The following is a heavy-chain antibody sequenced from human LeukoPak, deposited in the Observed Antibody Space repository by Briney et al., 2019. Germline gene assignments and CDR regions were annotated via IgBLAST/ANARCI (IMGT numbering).Heavy chain of an antibody. Sequence: SETLSLTCAVYGGSFSGYYWGWIRQPPGKGLEWIGEINHSGSTNYNPSLKSRVTISVDTSKNQFSLKLSSVTAADTAVYYCARGIPAYCSGGSCYSGTYFDYWGQGTLVTVSS. CDR1: GGSFSGYY. CDR2: INHSGST. D-gene: IGHD2-15*01. CDR3: ARGIPAYCSGGSCYSGTYFDY. J-gene: IGHJ4*02. V-gene: IGHV4-34*01.